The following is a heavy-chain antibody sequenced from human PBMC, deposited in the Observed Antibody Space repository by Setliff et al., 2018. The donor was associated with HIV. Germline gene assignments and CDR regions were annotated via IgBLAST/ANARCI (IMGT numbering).Heavy chain of an antibody. V-gene: IGHV3-21*01. J-gene: IGHJ3*02. CDR3: ARYGPDAFDI. CDR1: GFTFSEYS. Sequence: GESLKISCTVSGFTFSEYSMNWVRQAPGKGLEWVSAISGTGRNLYYADSMKGRFTISRDNAKNSLYLQMNSLRAEDTAVYYCARYGPDAFDIWGQGTMVTVSS. D-gene: IGHD4-17*01. CDR2: ISGTGRNL.